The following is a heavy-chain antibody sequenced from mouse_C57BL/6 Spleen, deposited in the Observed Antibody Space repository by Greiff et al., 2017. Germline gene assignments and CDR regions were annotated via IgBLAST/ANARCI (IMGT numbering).Heavy chain of an antibody. CDR1: GYAFSSSW. V-gene: IGHV1-82*01. J-gene: IGHJ3*01. CDR3: AREGGGPSWFAY. Sequence: QVQLKESGPELVKPGASVKISCKASGYAFSSSWMNWVKQRPGKGLEWIGRIYPGDGDTNYNGKFKGKATLTADNSSSTAYMQLSRLTSEDSAVYYCAREGGGPSWFAYWGQGTLVTVSA. D-gene: IGHD1-1*02. CDR2: IYPGDGDT.